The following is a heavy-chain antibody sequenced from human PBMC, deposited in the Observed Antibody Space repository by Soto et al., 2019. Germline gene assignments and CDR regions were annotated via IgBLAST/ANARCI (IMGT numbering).Heavy chain of an antibody. D-gene: IGHD3-10*01. CDR1: GGTLSSYA. V-gene: IGHV1-69*13. CDR2: IIPIFGTA. CDR3: ARESRGYYYYYGMDV. J-gene: IGHJ6*02. Sequence: SVKVSCKASGGTLSSYAISWVRQAPGQGLEWMGGIIPIFGTANYAQKFQGRVTITADESTSTAYMELSSLRSEDTAVYYCARESRGYYYYYGMDVWGQGTTVTVSS.